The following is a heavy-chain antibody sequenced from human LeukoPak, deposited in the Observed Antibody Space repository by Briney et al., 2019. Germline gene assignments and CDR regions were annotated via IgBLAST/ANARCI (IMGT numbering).Heavy chain of an antibody. CDR2: VYHSGST. V-gene: IGHV4-4*02. CDR3: VSRRPWFDP. CDR1: GGSIISSDW. Sequence: SETLSLTCAVSGGSIISSDWWSWVRQSPEKGLEWIGDVYHSGSTNYNPPVKSRVTISVDKSRNQFSLRLSPVTAADTAVYYCVSRRPWFDPWGQGALVTVSS. D-gene: IGHD1-1*01. J-gene: IGHJ5*02.